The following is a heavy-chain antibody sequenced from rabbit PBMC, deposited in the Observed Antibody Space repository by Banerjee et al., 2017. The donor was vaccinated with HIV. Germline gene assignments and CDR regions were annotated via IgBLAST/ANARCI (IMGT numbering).Heavy chain of an antibody. CDR2: IRTASSST. CDR1: GFSFSSGYY. J-gene: IGHJ4*01. V-gene: IGHV1S40*01. CDR3: ARGTDYAGDGYAL. D-gene: IGHD4-2*01. Sequence: QSLEESGGDLVKPGASLTLTCTASGFSFSSGYYMCWVRQAPGKGLEWIGCIRTASSSTYYATWAKGRFTISKTSSTTVTLQMTSLTAADTATHFCARGTDYAGDGYALWGPGTLVTVS.